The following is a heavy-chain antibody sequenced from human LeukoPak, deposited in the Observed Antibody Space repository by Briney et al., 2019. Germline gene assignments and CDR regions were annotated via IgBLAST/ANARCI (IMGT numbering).Heavy chain of an antibody. Sequence: GGSLRLSCAASGFTFSSYAMSWVRQAPGKGLEWVSAISGSGGSTYYADSVKGRFTISRDNAKNSLYLQMNSLRAEDTAVYYCAREGLEMATNVHFDYWGQGTLVTVSS. V-gene: IGHV3-23*01. J-gene: IGHJ4*02. CDR1: GFTFSSYA. D-gene: IGHD5-24*01. CDR3: AREGLEMATNVHFDY. CDR2: ISGSGGST.